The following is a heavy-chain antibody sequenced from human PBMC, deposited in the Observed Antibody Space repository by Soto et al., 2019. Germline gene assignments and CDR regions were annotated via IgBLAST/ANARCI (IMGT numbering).Heavy chain of an antibody. CDR1: GEFFSGYS. V-gene: IGHV4-34*01. Sequence: PSETLSLTCDVYGEFFSGYSWSWLRQPPGKGLEWIGEINHSGSTSYNPSLKSRVIISVDTSKNHFSLNVTSVTAADTAVYYCASMKKVYYYYGMDVWGKGTTVTVSS. CDR3: ASMKKVYYYYGMDV. D-gene: IGHD3-16*01. CDR2: INHSGST. J-gene: IGHJ6*04.